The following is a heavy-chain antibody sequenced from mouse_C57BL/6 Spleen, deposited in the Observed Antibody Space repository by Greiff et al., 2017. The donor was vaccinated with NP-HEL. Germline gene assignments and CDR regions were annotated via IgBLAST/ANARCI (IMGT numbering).Heavy chain of an antibody. J-gene: IGHJ3*01. CDR2: IYPGDGDT. Sequence: VQLQQSGPELVKPGASVKISCKASGYAFSSSWMNWVKQRPGKGLEWIGRIYPGDGDTNYNGKFKGKATLTADKSSSTAYMQLSSLTSEDSAVYFCARFRDSSGYLAWFAYWGQGTLVTVSA. CDR1: GYAFSSSW. D-gene: IGHD3-2*02. V-gene: IGHV1-82*01. CDR3: ARFRDSSGYLAWFAY.